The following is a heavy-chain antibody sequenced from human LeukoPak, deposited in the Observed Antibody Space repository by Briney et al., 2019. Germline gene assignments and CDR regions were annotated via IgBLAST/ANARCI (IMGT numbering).Heavy chain of an antibody. Sequence: GGSLRLSCVASGFTFSSYGMHWVRQAPGKGLEWVAVIWYDGSNKYYADSMKGRFTISRDNSKNTLYLQVNSLRAEDTAVYYCARSGAYYYYYGMDVWGHGTTVTVSS. J-gene: IGHJ6*02. D-gene: IGHD1-26*01. CDR3: ARSGAYYYYYGMDV. CDR1: GFTFSSYG. V-gene: IGHV3-33*01. CDR2: IWYDGSNK.